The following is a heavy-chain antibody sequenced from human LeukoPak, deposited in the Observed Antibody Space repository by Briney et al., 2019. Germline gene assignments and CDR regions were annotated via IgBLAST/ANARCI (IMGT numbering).Heavy chain of an antibody. CDR2: ISPRGTYT. J-gene: IGHJ4*02. Sequence: ASVKVSCKASRCTFTSHLVHWVRQAPGQGLEYMGIISPRGTYTDYAQKFRGRVTMTSDTSTSTVYMELSSLSSVDTAVYYCAREYPGTYNFDYWGQGTLVTVSS. D-gene: IGHD1-1*01. CDR3: AREYPGTYNFDY. V-gene: IGHV1-46*01. CDR1: RCTFTSHL.